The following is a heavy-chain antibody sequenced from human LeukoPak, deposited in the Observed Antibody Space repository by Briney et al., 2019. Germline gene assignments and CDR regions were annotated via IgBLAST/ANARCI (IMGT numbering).Heavy chain of an antibody. D-gene: IGHD6-19*01. CDR2: IYYSGST. CDR1: GGSISSSSYY. V-gene: IGHV4-39*07. J-gene: IGHJ5*02. CDR3: AAPDIAVAGT. Sequence: SETLSLTCTVSGGSISSSSYYWGWIRQPPGKGLEWIGSIYYSGSTCYNPSLKSRVTISVDTSKNQFSLKLSSVTAADTAVYYCAAPDIAVAGTWGQGTLVTVSS.